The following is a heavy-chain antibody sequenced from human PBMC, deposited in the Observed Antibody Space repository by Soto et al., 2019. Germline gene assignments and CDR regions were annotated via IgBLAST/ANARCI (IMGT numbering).Heavy chain of an antibody. V-gene: IGHV3-30*18. CDR1: GFTFSSYG. CDR2: ISYDGSNK. D-gene: IGHD6-13*01. CDR3: ANGTGSCYFYMDV. J-gene: IGHJ6*03. Sequence: GGSLRLSCAASGFTFSSYGMHWVRQAPGKGLEWVAVISYDGSNKYYADSVKGRFTISRDNSKNTLYLQMNSLRAEDTAVYYWANGTGSCYFYMDVWGKGTTVTVSS.